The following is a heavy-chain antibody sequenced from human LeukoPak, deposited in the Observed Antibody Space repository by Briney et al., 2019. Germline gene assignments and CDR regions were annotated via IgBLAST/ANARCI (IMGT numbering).Heavy chain of an antibody. D-gene: IGHD6-19*01. J-gene: IGHJ4*02. CDR2: IYSGGST. CDR3: AKGVRMQWLVLYYFDY. CDR1: GFTVSSNY. Sequence: GGSLRLSCAASGFTVSSNYMSWVRQAPGKGLEWVSVIYSGGSTYYADSVKGRFTISRDNSKSTLYLQMNSLRAEDTAVYYCAKGVRMQWLVLYYFDYWGQGTLVTVSS. V-gene: IGHV3-53*01.